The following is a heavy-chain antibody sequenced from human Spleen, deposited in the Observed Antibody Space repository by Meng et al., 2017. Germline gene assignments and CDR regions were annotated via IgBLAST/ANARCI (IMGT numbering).Heavy chain of an antibody. Sequence: GESLKISCAASGFTFSNYAMHWVRQAPGKGLEWVAVISYDGSNKYYADSVKGRFTISRDNSKNTLYLQMNSLRAEDTAVYYCAGGALSAFDIWGQGTMVTVSS. D-gene: IGHD1-26*01. CDR2: ISYDGSNK. CDR3: AGGALSAFDI. CDR1: GFTFSNYA. J-gene: IGHJ3*02. V-gene: IGHV3-30*04.